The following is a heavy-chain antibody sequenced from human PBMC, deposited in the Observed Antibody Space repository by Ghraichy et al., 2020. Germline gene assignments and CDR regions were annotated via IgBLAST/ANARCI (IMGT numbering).Heavy chain of an antibody. CDR1: GGSISSSSYY. J-gene: IGHJ4*02. V-gene: IGHV4-39*01. CDR2: IYYSGST. D-gene: IGHD4-11*01. Sequence: SETLSLTCTVSGGSISSSSYYWGWIRQPPGKGLEWIGSIYYSGSTYYNPSLKSRVTISVDTSKNQFSLKLSSVTAADTAVYYCARRGDDYSNPFDYWGQGTLVTVSS. CDR3: ARRGDDYSNPFDY.